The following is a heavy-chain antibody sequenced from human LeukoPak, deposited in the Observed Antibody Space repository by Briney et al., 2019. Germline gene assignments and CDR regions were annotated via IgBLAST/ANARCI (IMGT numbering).Heavy chain of an antibody. D-gene: IGHD3-10*01. Sequence: GGSLRLSCVASGFTFVTSWMTWVRQTPGKGLEWVAHIKGDGTTTKYVDSVKGRFTISGDNTKNSLFLQLNSLRAEDTAIYYCVRDRGWYHFDLWGQGNLVTVSS. V-gene: IGHV3-7*01. CDR3: VRDRGWYHFDL. J-gene: IGHJ4*02. CDR2: IKGDGTTT. CDR1: GFTFVTSW.